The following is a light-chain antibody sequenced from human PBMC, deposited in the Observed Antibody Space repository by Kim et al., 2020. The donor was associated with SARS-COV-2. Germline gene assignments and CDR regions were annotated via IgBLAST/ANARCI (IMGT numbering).Light chain of an antibody. J-gene: IGKJ2*01. CDR1: QSISTY. Sequence: DIQMTQSPSSLSASVGDRVTITCRASQSISTYLNWYQQRPGKAPTLLIYAASSLPSGVPSRFSGIGSGTDFTLTISSLQPEDFATYYCQQGYSTFGQGTKLQI. CDR3: QQGYST. V-gene: IGKV1-39*01. CDR2: AAS.